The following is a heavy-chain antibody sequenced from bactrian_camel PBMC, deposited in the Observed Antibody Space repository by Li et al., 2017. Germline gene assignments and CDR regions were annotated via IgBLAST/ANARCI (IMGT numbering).Heavy chain of an antibody. J-gene: IGHJ4*01. D-gene: IGHD7*01. CDR1: GFTFSRNS. CDR2: TDKNGR. Sequence: HVQLVESGGGLVQPGGSLRLSCAPSGFTFSRNSMNWIRQAPGKGLEWVAATDKNGRYADSVKGRFSISRDNIENVLYLQMNSLEPEDTAVYYCAAPDIGGLGPGTQVTVS. V-gene: IGHV3S6*01.